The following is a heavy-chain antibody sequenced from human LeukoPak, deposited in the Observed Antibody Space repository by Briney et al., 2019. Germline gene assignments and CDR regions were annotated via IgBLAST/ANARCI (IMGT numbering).Heavy chain of an antibody. CDR1: GDSVSSNSAA. V-gene: IGHV6-1*01. CDR2: TYYRSKWYN. CDR3: ARVHYDILTGYSYFDY. D-gene: IGHD3-9*01. J-gene: IGHJ4*02. Sequence: SQTLSLTCAISGDSVSSNSAAWNWIRQSPSRGLEWLGRTYYRSKWYNDYAVSVKSRISINPDTSKNEFSLQLNSVTPEDTAVYYCARVHYDILTGYSYFDYWGQGTLVTVSS.